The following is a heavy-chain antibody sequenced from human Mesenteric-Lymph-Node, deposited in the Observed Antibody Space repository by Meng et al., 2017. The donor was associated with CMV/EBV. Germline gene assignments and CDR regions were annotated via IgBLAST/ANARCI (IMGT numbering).Heavy chain of an antibody. D-gene: IGHD5-12*01. V-gene: IGHV4-61*01. CDR2: IYYSGST. Sequence: SSGSCYWSWIRQPPGKGLEWIGYIYYSGSTNSNPSLKSRVTISVDTSKNPFSLKLSSVTAADTAVYYCARDGPSGYDSHYYYGMDVWGQGTTVTVSS. CDR3: ARDGPSGYDSHYYYGMDV. CDR1: SSGSCY. J-gene: IGHJ6*02.